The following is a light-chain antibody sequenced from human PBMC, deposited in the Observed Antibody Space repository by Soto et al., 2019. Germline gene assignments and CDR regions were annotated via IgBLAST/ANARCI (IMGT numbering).Light chain of an antibody. CDR2: DVS. V-gene: IGLV2-14*01. CDR1: SSDVGAYNF. J-gene: IGLJ2*01. CDR3: SSYSSGSTHVI. Sequence: QSALTQPASVSGSPGQSITISCTGTSSDVGAYNFVSWYQQHPGKAPKFMIYDVSNRPSGVSNRFSGSKSGNTASLTISGLPAEDEADYYCSSYSSGSTHVIFGGGTKLTVL.